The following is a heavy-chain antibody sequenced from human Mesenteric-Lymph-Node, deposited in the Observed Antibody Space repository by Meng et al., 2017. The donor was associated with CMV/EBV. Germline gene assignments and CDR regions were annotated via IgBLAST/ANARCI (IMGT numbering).Heavy chain of an antibody. CDR2: IYSAGSGGST. V-gene: IGHV3-23*03. CDR3: AKDLRDYGNDQ. Sequence: GGSLRLSCAASGFIFSNYAMSWVRQTPGKGLEWVSLIYSAGSGGSTHYADSVKGRFTISRDDSKNTVYLQMNSLRAEDTAVYYCAKDLRDYGNDQWGQGTLVTVSS. D-gene: IGHD4-17*01. CDR1: GFIFSNYA. J-gene: IGHJ4*02.